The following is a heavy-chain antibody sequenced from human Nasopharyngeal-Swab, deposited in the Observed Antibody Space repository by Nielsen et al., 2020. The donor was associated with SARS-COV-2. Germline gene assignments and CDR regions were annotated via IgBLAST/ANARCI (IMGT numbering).Heavy chain of an antibody. D-gene: IGHD2-2*02. J-gene: IGHJ3*02. Sequence: SVKVSCKASGGTFSSYAISWVRQAPGQGLEWMGRIIPILGIANYAQKFQGRVTITADKSTSTAYMELSSLRSEDTAVYYCARLSRGCSSTSCYNAFDIWGQGTMVTVSS. V-gene: IGHV1-69*04. CDR1: GGTFSSYA. CDR2: IIPILGIA. CDR3: ARLSRGCSSTSCYNAFDI.